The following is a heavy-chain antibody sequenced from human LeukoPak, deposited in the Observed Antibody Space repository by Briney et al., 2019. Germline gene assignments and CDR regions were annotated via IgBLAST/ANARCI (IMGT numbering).Heavy chain of an antibody. CDR1: GGTFSSYA. D-gene: IGHD6-13*01. Sequence: SVKVSCKASGGTFSSYAISWVRQAPGQGLEWMGGIIPIFGTANYAQKFQGRVTITTDESTSTAYMELSSLRSEDTAVYYCARGSSSWIGVPYYYYYMDVWGKGTTVTVSS. CDR3: ARGSSSWIGVPYYYYYMDV. CDR2: IIPIFGTA. V-gene: IGHV1-69*05. J-gene: IGHJ6*03.